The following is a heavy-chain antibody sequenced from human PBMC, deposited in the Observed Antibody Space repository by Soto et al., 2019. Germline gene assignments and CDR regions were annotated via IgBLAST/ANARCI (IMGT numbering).Heavy chain of an antibody. CDR2: INPNSGDT. Sequence: ASVKVSCKASGYTFTGYYVHWVRQAPGQGLEWMGWINPNSGDTYLAQRFQGRVTMNRDTSIGTAYMELRGLRSDDTAVYYCARGMRSTSAGYYYYGMDVWGQGTTVTVSS. D-gene: IGHD2-2*01. CDR3: ARGMRSTSAGYYYYGMDV. CDR1: GYTFTGYY. J-gene: IGHJ6*02. V-gene: IGHV1-2*02.